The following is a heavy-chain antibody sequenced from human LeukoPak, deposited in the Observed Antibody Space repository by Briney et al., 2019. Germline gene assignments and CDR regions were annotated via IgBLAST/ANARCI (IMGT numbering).Heavy chain of an antibody. V-gene: IGHV3-30*18. CDR3: AKDRGGSSSWFDAFDI. Sequence: GGSLRLSCAASGFTFSSYGMHWVRQAPGKGLEWVAVISYDGSNKYYADSVKGRFTISRDNSKNTLYLQMNSLRAEDTAVYYYAKDRGGSSSWFDAFDIWGQGTMVTVSS. CDR1: GFTFSSYG. D-gene: IGHD6-13*01. CDR2: ISYDGSNK. J-gene: IGHJ3*02.